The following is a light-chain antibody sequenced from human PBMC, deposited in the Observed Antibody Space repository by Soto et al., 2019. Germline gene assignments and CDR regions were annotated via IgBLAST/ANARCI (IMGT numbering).Light chain of an antibody. J-gene: IGKJ2*01. CDR3: QQYSDWPPYT. Sequence: EIVLTQSPATLSVSPGERVTLSCRASQSVSSDLAWYQQKPGRAPRLLIYAASTRATGVPERFSGSRSGTEFTLTISSPQSEDFAVYFCQQYSDWPPYTFGQGTKLDIK. CDR1: QSVSSD. V-gene: IGKV3-15*01. CDR2: AAS.